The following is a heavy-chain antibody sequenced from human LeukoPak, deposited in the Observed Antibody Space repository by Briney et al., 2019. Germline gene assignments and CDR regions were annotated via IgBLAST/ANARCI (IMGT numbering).Heavy chain of an antibody. CDR3: AKGLYHYYGSGSYTLDY. J-gene: IGHJ4*02. Sequence: GGSLRLSCAASGFTFSSYAMSWVRQAPGKGLEWVSAISGSGTGAYYADSVKGRFTISRDNSKNTLYLQMNSLRAEDTAVYYCAKGLYHYYGSGSYTLDYWGQGTLVTVSS. CDR2: ISGSGTGA. CDR1: GFTFSSYA. D-gene: IGHD3-10*01. V-gene: IGHV3-23*01.